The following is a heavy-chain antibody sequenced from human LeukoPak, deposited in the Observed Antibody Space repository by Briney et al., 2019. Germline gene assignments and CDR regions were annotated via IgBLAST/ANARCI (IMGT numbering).Heavy chain of an antibody. CDR1: GFTVSSNY. CDR3: ARVPDSSGWYFDY. Sequence: GGSLRLSYAASGFTVSSNYMSWVRQAPGKGLEWVSVIYSGGSTYYADSVKGRFTFSRDNSKNTLYLQMNSLRAEDTAVYYCARVPDSSGWYFDYWGQGTLVTVSS. V-gene: IGHV3-66*01. CDR2: IYSGGST. D-gene: IGHD6-19*01. J-gene: IGHJ4*02.